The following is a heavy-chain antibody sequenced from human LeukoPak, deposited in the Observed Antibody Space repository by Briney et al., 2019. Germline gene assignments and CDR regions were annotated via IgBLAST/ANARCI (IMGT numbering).Heavy chain of an antibody. CDR2: ISSSSTYI. CDR1: GFTFSSYS. J-gene: IGHJ3*02. Sequence: PGGSLRLSCAASGFTFSSYSMNWVRQAPGKGLEWVSSISSSSTYIYYADSVKGRFTISRDNAKNSLYLQMNSLRDEDTAVYYCARAPEHYYDSSGYYYVSAFDIWGQGTMVTVSS. D-gene: IGHD3-22*01. CDR3: ARAPEHYYDSSGYYYVSAFDI. V-gene: IGHV3-21*04.